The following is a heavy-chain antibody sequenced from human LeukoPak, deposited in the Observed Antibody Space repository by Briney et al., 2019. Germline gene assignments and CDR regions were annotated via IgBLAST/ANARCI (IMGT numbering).Heavy chain of an antibody. CDR3: ARVEESSISLDIVLMVYAIGAFDI. D-gene: IGHD2-8*01. V-gene: IGHV3-7*01. J-gene: IGHJ3*02. Sequence: GGSLRLSCAASGFTFSSYWMSWVRQAPGKGLEWVANIKQDGSEKYYVDSVKGRFTISRDNAKNSLYLQMNSLRAEDTAVYYCARVEESSISLDIVLMVYAIGAFDIWGQGTMVTVSS. CDR1: GFTFSSYW. CDR2: IKQDGSEK.